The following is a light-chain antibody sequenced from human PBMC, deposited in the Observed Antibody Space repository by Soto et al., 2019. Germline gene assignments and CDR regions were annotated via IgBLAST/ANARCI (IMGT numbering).Light chain of an antibody. CDR2: GAS. Sequence: EIVMTQSPATLSVSPGDRATLSCRASQSVSSNLAWYQQKPGQAPRLLIYGASSRATGIPDRFSGSGSGTDFTLTISRLEPEDFAVYYCQQRSNWITFGQGTRLEIK. CDR3: QQRSNWIT. CDR1: QSVSSN. J-gene: IGKJ5*01. V-gene: IGKV3D-20*02.